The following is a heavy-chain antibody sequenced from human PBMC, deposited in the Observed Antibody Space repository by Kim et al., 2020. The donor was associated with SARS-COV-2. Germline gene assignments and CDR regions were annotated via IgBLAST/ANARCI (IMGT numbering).Heavy chain of an antibody. CDR2: IYYSGST. V-gene: IGHV4-59*13. J-gene: IGHJ6*02. D-gene: IGHD6-6*01. Sequence: SETLSLTCTVSGGSISSYYWSWIRQPPGKGLEWIGYIYYSGSTNYNPSLKSRVTISVDTSKNQFSLKLSSVTAADTAVYYCARDLCLRPNSSSPGPYYYYGMDVWGQGTTVTVSS. CDR3: ARDLCLRPNSSSPGPYYYYGMDV. CDR1: GGSISSYY.